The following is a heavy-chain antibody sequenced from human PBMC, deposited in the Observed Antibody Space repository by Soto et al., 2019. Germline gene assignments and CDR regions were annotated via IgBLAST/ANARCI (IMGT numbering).Heavy chain of an antibody. CDR3: AQRDLRDGYNYVAY. V-gene: IGHV2-5*02. D-gene: IGHD5-12*01. CDR1: GFSLSTSGVG. CDR2: IYWDDDK. Sequence: QITLKESGPTLVKPTQTLTLTCTFSGFSLSTSGVGVGWIRQPPGKALKWLALIYWDDDKRYSPSLKSRLTITKDTSKNQVVLTMTNMDPVDTATYYCAQRDLRDGYNYVAYWGQGTLVTVSS. J-gene: IGHJ4*02.